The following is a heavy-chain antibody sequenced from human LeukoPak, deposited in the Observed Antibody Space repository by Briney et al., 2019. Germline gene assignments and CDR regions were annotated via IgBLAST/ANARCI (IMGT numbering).Heavy chain of an antibody. V-gene: IGHV4-34*01. CDR2: INQSGST. D-gene: IGHD6-13*01. CDR1: GGSFSGYY. Sequence: SETLSLTCAVYGGSFSGYYWSWIRQPPGKGLEWIGEINQSGSTNYNPSLKSRVTISVDTSKNHFSLKLSSVTAADTAVYYCARGYRSNIGWFNFDYWGQGTQVTVSS. CDR3: ARGYRSNIGWFNFDY. J-gene: IGHJ4*02.